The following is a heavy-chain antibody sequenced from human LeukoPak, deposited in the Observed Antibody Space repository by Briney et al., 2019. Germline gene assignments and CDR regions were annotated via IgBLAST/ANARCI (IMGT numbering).Heavy chain of an antibody. V-gene: IGHV4-39*07. J-gene: IGHJ3*02. D-gene: IGHD5-18*01. Sequence: SETLSLTCTVSGGSISSSSYYWGWIRQPPGKGLEWIGSIYYSGSTYYNPSLKSRVTISVDTSKNQFSLKLSSVTAADTAVYYCARWLPPFDNWGQGTMVTVSS. CDR3: ARWLPPFDN. CDR1: GGSISSSSYY. CDR2: IYYSGST.